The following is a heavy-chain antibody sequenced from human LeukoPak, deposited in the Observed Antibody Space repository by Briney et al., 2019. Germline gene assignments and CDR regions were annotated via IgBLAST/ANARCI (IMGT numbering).Heavy chain of an antibody. V-gene: IGHV2-5*01. CDR2: IFWNDDK. CDR1: GFSLSTGGVG. Sequence: ESGPTLLKPTQTLTVTCTFSGFSLSTGGVGVGWIRQPPGKALEWLALIFWNDDKRYSASLKSRLTITKDTSKNQGVLTMTNMDPVDTATYYGAHRGLPERPYYFYGMDVWGQGTTVTVSS. J-gene: IGHJ6*02. CDR3: AHRGLPERPYYFYGMDV. D-gene: IGHD1-14*01.